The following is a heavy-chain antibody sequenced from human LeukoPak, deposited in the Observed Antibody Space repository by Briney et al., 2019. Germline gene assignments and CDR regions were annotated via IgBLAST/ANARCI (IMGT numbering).Heavy chain of an antibody. D-gene: IGHD4-17*01. V-gene: IGHV4-39*01. Sequence: KPAGTLRLSCTASGFTFRDVWMTWVRQAPAKGQERIGSVYYSGSTYYNPSLKSRVTISVDSPKNQFSLKLSSVTAADTAVYYCARLTFTVTPPYYFDYWGQGTLVTVSS. CDR1: GFTFRDVW. J-gene: IGHJ4*02. CDR3: ARLTFTVTPPYYFDY. CDR2: VYYSGST.